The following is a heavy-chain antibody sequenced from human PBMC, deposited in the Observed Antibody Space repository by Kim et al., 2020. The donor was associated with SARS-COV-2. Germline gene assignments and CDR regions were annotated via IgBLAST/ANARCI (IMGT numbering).Heavy chain of an antibody. CDR3: ARVNNNYFDY. Sequence: GGSLRLSCAASGFTFSSYAMHWVRQAPGKGLEWVAVISYDGSNKYYADSVKGRFTISRDNSKNTLYLQMNSLRAEDTAVYYCARVNNNYFDYWGQGTLVTVSS. CDR1: GFTFSSYA. CDR2: ISYDGSNK. J-gene: IGHJ4*02. D-gene: IGHD1-20*01. V-gene: IGHV3-30-3*01.